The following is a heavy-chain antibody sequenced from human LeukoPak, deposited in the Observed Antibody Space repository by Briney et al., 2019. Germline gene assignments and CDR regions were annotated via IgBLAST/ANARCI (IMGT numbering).Heavy chain of an antibody. CDR2: MNPNSGNT. Sequence: GASVKVSCKASGYTFTSYDINWVRQATGQGLEWMGWMNPNSGNTGYAQKFQGRVTMTRNTSISTAYMELSSLRSDDTAVYYCARDKGGDSIYYMDVWGKGTTVTVSS. V-gene: IGHV1-8*01. J-gene: IGHJ6*03. CDR3: ARDKGGDSIYYMDV. D-gene: IGHD4-17*01. CDR1: GYTFTSYD.